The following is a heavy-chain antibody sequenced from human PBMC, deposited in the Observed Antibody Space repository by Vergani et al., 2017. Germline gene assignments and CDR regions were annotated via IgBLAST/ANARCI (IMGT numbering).Heavy chain of an antibody. V-gene: IGHV3-33*01. CDR3: ARDLRLLYNRFDP. D-gene: IGHD1-14*01. CDR2: TWYDGNNK. J-gene: IGHJ5*02. CDR1: GFTFNQYG. Sequence: QVPLVESGGGVVQPGRSLRLSCAASGFTFNQYGMHWVRQAPGKGLEWVAVTWYDGNNKQYADSVKGRFTISRDNSKGTMYLQMNSLRDEDTGVYYCARDLRLLYNRFDPWGQGTLVTVSS.